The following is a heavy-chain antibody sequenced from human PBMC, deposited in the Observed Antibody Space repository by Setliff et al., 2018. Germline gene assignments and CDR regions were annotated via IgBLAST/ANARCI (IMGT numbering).Heavy chain of an antibody. J-gene: IGHJ5*02. CDR3: ARRSGWPNWFDP. CDR2: ISHSGST. V-gene: IGHV4-34*01. Sequence: SETLSLTCAVYGGSFSGYYWSWIRQPPGKGLEWIGEISHSGSTNYNPSLKSRVTISVDTSKNQFSLKLSSVTAADTAVYYCARRSGWPNWFDPWGQGTLVTVSS. D-gene: IGHD6-19*01. CDR1: GGSFSGYY.